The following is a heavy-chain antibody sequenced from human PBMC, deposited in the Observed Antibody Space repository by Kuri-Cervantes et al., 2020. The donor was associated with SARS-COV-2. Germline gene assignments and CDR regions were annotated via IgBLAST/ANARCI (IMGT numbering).Heavy chain of an antibody. D-gene: IGHD3-3*01. V-gene: IGHV1-69*10. CDR2: IAPVADIT. Sequence: SVKVSCKASGVNFSGSAFSWVRQAPGQSLEWLGGIAPVADITHYSQKFRDRVTITADKSTSTVYKELNSLISEDTAVYFCARPISGGFDSWGQGTLVTVSS. J-gene: IGHJ4*02. CDR3: ARPISGGFDS. CDR1: GVNFSGSA.